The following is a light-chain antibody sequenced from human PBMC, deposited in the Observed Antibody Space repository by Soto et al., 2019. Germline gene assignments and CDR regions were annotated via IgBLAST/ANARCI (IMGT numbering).Light chain of an antibody. V-gene: IGKV3-11*01. CDR2: DAS. J-gene: IGKJ5*01. CDR3: QQRSNWPIT. CDR1: QSVSRY. Sequence: EIVLTQSPDTLSLSPGERATLSCRASQSVSRYLTWYQQKPGQAPRLLIYDASNRATDIPARFSGGGSGTDFTLTISSLEPEDFAVYYCQQRSNWPITFGQGTQREIK.